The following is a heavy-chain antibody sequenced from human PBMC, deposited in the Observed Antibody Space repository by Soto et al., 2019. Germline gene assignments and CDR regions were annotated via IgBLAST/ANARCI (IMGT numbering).Heavy chain of an antibody. J-gene: IGHJ4*02. Sequence: GGSLRLSCAASGFTFSSYAMSWVRQAPGKGLEWVANIKQDGSEKYYVDSVKGRFTISRDNAKNSLYLQMNSLRAEDTAVYYCARGRLWEYWGQGTLVTVSS. D-gene: IGHD1-1*01. CDR2: IKQDGSEK. CDR3: ARGRLWEY. V-gene: IGHV3-7*01. CDR1: GFTFSSYA.